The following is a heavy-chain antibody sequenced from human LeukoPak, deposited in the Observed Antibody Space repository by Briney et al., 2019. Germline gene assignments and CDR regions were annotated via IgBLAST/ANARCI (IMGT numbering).Heavy chain of an antibody. J-gene: IGHJ4*02. V-gene: IGHV4-34*01. CDR1: GGSFSGYY. D-gene: IGHD3-10*01. CDR2: INHSGST. Sequence: SETLSLTCAVYGGSFSGYYWSWIRQPPGKGLEWIGEINHSGSTNYNPSLKSRVTISLDKSKNQISLTLHSVTAADTAVYYCARGGGCYFDYWGRGTLLTVSS. CDR3: ARGGGCYFDY.